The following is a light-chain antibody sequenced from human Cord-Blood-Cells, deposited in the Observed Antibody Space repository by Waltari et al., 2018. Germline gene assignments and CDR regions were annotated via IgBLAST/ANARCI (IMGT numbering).Light chain of an antibody. CDR2: DSS. Sequence: SPLTQPAYVSGSPGPSNTISSTGNSRDGGGFNYVSWYQQHPGQAPKLMIYDSSNRPSGVSTRSSGSKSGNTASLTISGLQAADAADYYCSSYTSRSTLVFGGGTKLTVL. J-gene: IGLJ3*02. V-gene: IGLV2-14*03. CDR3: SSYTSRSTLV. CDR1: SRDGGGFNY.